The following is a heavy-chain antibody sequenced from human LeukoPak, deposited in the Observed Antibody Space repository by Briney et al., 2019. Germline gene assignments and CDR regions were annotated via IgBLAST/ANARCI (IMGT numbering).Heavy chain of an antibody. CDR2: IYYSGST. CDR3: ARDFGSSTSLRWFDP. V-gene: IGHV4-31*03. Sequence: SQTLSLTCTVSGGSISSGGYYWSWIRQHPGKGLEWIGYIYYSGSTYYNPSLKSRVTISVDTSKNQFSLKLSSVTAADTAVYYCARDFGSSTSLRWFDPWGQGTLVTVSS. J-gene: IGHJ5*02. CDR1: GGSISSGGYY. D-gene: IGHD2-2*01.